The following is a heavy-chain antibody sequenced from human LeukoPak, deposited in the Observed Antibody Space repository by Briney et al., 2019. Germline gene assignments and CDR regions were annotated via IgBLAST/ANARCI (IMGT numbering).Heavy chain of an antibody. D-gene: IGHD2-2*01. CDR3: ARAVVPAATAWRAGDALEY. V-gene: IGHV4-59*01. J-gene: IGHJ4*02. CDR2: IYYSGST. CDR1: GGSISSYY. Sequence: SETLSLTCTVSGGSISSYYWGWIRQPPGKGLEWIGYIYYSGSTNYNPSLKSRVTISVDTSKNQFSLKLSSVTAADTSVYYCARAVVPAATAWRAGDALEYWRQGPLATVSS.